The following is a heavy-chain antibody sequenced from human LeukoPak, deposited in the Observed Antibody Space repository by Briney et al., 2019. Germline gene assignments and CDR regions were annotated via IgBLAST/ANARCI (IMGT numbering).Heavy chain of an antibody. V-gene: IGHV4-4*07. Sequence: PSETLSLTCTVSGGSISSYYWSWIRQPAGKGLEWIGRIYTSGSTNYNPSLKSRVTMSVDTSKNQFSLKLSSVTAADTAVYYCARVAIERENSYWYFDLWGRGTLVTVSS. CDR2: IYTSGST. CDR3: ARVAIERENSYWYFDL. CDR1: GGSISSYY. D-gene: IGHD1-1*01. J-gene: IGHJ2*01.